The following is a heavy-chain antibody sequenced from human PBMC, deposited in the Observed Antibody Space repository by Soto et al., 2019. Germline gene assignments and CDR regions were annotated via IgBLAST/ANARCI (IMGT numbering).Heavy chain of an antibody. CDR2: IKQDGSEK. CDR3: ARIGKSYSSSWYTAPYFDY. J-gene: IGHJ4*02. V-gene: IGHV3-7*03. Sequence: EVQLVESGGGLVQPGGSLRLSCAASGFTFSSYWMSWVRQAPGKGLEWVANIKQDGSEKYYVDSVKGRFTISRDNAKNSLYLQMNSLRAEDTAVYYCARIGKSYSSSWYTAPYFDYWGQGTLVTVSS. D-gene: IGHD6-13*01. CDR1: GFTFSSYW.